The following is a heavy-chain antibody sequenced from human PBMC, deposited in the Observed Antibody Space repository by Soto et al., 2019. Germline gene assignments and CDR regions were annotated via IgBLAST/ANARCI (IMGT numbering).Heavy chain of an antibody. CDR2: ISTYDGHT. V-gene: IGHV1-18*01. D-gene: IGHD2-15*01. CDR1: GYILTSFG. J-gene: IGHJ4*02. CDR3: ARDDCVGSTCYQGDY. Sequence: ASVKVSCKASGYILTSFGINWVRQAPGQGLELMGWISTYDGHTLYAQKFQGRVTMTADTSTSTAYMELRSLGSGDTAVYYCARDDCVGSTCYQGDYWGQGTLVTVSS.